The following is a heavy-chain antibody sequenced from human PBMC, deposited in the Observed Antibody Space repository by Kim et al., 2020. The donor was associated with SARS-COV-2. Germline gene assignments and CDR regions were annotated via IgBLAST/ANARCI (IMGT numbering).Heavy chain of an antibody. CDR2: ISSSSSYT. CDR1: GFTFSDYY. CDR3: ARDLPADYYDSSGSNWFDP. J-gene: IGHJ5*02. V-gene: IGHV3-11*05. Sequence: GGSLRLSCAASGFTFSDYYMSWIRQAPGKGLEWVSYISSSSSYTNYADSVKGRFTISRDNAKNSLYLQMNSLRAEDTAVYYCARDLPADYYDSSGSNWFDPWGQGTLVTVSS. D-gene: IGHD3-22*01.